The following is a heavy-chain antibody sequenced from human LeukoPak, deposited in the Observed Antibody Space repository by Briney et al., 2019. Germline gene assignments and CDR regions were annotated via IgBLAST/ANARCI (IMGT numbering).Heavy chain of an antibody. V-gene: IGHV1-69*13. D-gene: IGHD4-17*01. CDR2: IIPIFGTA. CDR1: GGTFSSYA. Sequence: SVNVSCKASGGTFSSYAISWVRQAPGQGLEWMGGIIPIFGTANYAQKFQGRVTITADESTSTAYMELSSLRSEDTAVYYCARPQRGPTAPYGMGVWGQGTTVTVSS. J-gene: IGHJ6*02. CDR3: ARPQRGPTAPYGMGV.